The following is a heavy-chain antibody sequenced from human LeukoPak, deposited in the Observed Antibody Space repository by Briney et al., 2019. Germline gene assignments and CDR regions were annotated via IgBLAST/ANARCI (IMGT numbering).Heavy chain of an antibody. CDR2: INSDGSYT. CDR3: ARICSTTDCLISA. D-gene: IGHD2-2*01. J-gene: IGHJ4*02. CDR1: GFTFSSYS. V-gene: IGHV3-74*01. Sequence: PGGSLRLSCAASGFTFSSYSMNWVRRAPGKGLVWVSRINSDGSYTSYADFVKGRFTISRDNAKNTVYLQMSSLRAEDTAVYYCARICSTTDCLISAWGQGTLVTVSS.